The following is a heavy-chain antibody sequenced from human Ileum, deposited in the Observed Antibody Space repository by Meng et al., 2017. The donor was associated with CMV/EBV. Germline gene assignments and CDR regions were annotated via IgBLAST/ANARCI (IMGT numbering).Heavy chain of an antibody. D-gene: IGHD5-12*01. CDR1: GYRFTSYE. Sequence: ASVKVSCKASGYRFTSYEINWVRQAPGQGLEWMGWITPYNGHTSYAQIFQGRVTVTTDTSTSTAYMELRSLRSDDTAVYYCAKGGYSDYGYQYYGLDVWGQGTTVTVSS. V-gene: IGHV1-18*01. CDR2: ITPYNGHT. J-gene: IGHJ6*02. CDR3: AKGGYSDYGYQYYGLDV.